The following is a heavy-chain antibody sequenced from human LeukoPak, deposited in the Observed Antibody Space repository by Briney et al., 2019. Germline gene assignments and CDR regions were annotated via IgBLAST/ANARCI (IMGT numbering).Heavy chain of an antibody. Sequence: ASVKVSCKASGYTFTSYGISWVRQAPGQGLEWMGWISAYNGNTNYAQNLQGRVTMTTDTSTSTAYMELRSLRSDDTAVYYCARDRDVAAAGRYNWFDPWGQGTLVTVSS. CDR3: ARDRDVAAAGRYNWFDP. CDR1: GYTFTSYG. CDR2: ISAYNGNT. D-gene: IGHD6-13*01. V-gene: IGHV1-18*01. J-gene: IGHJ5*02.